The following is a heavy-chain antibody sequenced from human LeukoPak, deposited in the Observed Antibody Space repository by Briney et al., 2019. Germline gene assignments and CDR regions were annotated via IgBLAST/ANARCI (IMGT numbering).Heavy chain of an antibody. Sequence: GASVKVSCKASGGTFSSFAISWVRQAPGQGLEWMGGIIPIFGTSNYAQNFQGRVTITADKSTSTAYMELSSLRSDDTAVYYCARSFYSDISGYYYAPFDYWGQGTLVTVSS. D-gene: IGHD3-22*01. J-gene: IGHJ4*02. CDR1: GGTFSSFA. V-gene: IGHV1-69*06. CDR3: ARSFYSDISGYYYAPFDY. CDR2: IIPIFGTS.